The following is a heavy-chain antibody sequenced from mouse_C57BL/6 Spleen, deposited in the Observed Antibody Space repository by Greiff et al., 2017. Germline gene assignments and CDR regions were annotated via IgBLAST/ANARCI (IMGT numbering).Heavy chain of an antibody. CDR2: IYPGDGDT. J-gene: IGHJ4*01. V-gene: IGHV1-82*01. Sequence: QVQLQQSGPELVKPGASVKISCKASGYAFSSSWMNWVKQRPGKGLEWIGRIYPGDGDTNYNGKFKGKATLTADKSSSTAYMQLSSLTSEDSAVXFCARRYAMDYWGQGTSVTISS. CDR1: GYAFSSSW. CDR3: ARRYAMDY.